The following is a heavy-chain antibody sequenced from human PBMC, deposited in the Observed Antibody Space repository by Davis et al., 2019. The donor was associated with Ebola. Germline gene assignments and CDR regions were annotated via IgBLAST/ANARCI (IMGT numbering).Heavy chain of an antibody. CDR2: ISHGGVS. CDR3: ARGRVRMDV. CDR1: GGSFSDYF. V-gene: IGHV4-34*01. J-gene: IGHJ6*02. Sequence: SETLSLTCAVYGGSFSDYFWSWIRQSPRKGLEWIGKISHGGVSDYNPSLRSRVTISVDTSKNQFSLKLSSVTAADTAVYYCARGRVRMDVWGQGTTVTVSS.